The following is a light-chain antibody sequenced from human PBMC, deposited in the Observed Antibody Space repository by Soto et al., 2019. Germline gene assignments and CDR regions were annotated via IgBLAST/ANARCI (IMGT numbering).Light chain of an antibody. Sequence: EIVMTQSPATLSVSPGERATLSCRASQSVSSNLAWYQQKPGQAPRLLIYGASTRATGIPARFSGSGSGTEFTLTISNLQSEDFAVYDCQQYNNWPPRAWTFGQGTKVEIK. CDR1: QSVSSN. V-gene: IGKV3-15*01. CDR2: GAS. CDR3: QQYNNWPPRAWT. J-gene: IGKJ1*01.